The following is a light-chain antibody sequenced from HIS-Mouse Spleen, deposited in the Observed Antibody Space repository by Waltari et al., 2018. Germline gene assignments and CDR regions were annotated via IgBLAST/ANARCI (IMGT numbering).Light chain of an antibody. CDR1: NIGSKS. CDR2: DDS. Sequence: SYVLTQPPSASVAPGQTARITCWGNNIGSKSVHWYQQKPGQAPVLVVYDDSDRPSGIPERFSGSNSGNTATLTISRVEAGDEADYYCQVWDSSSDHRVFGGGTKLTVL. V-gene: IGLV3-21*02. J-gene: IGLJ3*02. CDR3: QVWDSSSDHRV.